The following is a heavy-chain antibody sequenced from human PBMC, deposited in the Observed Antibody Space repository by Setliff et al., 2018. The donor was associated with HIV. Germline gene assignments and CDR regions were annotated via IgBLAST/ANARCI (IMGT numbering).Heavy chain of an antibody. CDR2: IYYTGST. CDR3: ARDLSPYGSGNPYYYYGMDV. Sequence: SETLSLTCTVSGGSISSSGNYWTWIRQRPGKGLEWIGYIYYTGSTYYHPSLKSRVLISVDTSNNLFSLSLRSVTAADTAVYYCARDLSPYGSGNPYYYYGMDVWGQGTTVTVSS. CDR1: GGSISSSGNY. D-gene: IGHD3-10*01. J-gene: IGHJ6*02. V-gene: IGHV4-31*03.